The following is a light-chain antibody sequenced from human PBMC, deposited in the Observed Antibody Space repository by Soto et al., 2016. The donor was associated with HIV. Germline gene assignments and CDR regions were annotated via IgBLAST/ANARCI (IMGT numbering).Light chain of an antibody. CDR3: QQVNSYPLT. CDR1: QSVSWW. CDR2: KAS. V-gene: IGKV1-5*03. Sequence: DTQMAQSPSTLSASVGDRVTITCRASQSVSWWLAWYQQKPGKAPKLLMYKASTLESGVPLRFSGSGSGTEVILTISSLQPEDSATYYCQQVNSYPLTFGQGTKLEIK. J-gene: IGKJ2*01.